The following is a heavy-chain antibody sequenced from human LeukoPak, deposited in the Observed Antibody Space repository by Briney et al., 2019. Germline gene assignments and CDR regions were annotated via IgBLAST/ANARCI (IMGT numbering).Heavy chain of an antibody. V-gene: IGHV1-18*01. D-gene: IGHD3-10*01. CDR2: ISAYNGNT. CDR1: GYTFTSYG. Sequence: ASVKVSCKASGYTFTSYGISWVRQAPGQGLEWMGWISAYNGNTNYAQKLQGRVTMTTDTSTSTAYMELRSLRSDDTAVYYCARVIGEATYYYGSGSYWPNFDYWGQGTLVTVSS. J-gene: IGHJ4*02. CDR3: ARVIGEATYYYGSGSYWPNFDY.